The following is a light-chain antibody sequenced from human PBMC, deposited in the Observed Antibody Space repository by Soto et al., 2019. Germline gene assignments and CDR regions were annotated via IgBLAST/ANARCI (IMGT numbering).Light chain of an antibody. J-gene: IGKJ2*01. CDR1: QTINAY. CDR3: QEYYRSPRT. Sequence: DIRMTQSPSSLSASVGDRVTITCRASQTINAYLNWYQQKPGKAPRLLIYAASSLQSGVPARFSGSGSGTDFTLTISSLQPEDFATYYCQEYYRSPRTFGQGTRVEIK. CDR2: AAS. V-gene: IGKV1-39*01.